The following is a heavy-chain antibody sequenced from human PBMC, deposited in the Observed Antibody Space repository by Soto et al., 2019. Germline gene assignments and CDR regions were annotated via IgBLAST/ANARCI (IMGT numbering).Heavy chain of an antibody. J-gene: IGHJ4*02. Sequence: QVQLQQWGAGLLKASETLSLTCVVSGGSFSGYFWTWIRQSPGRGLEWIGEIRHSGSRNYNPAFQSRVITSVDSSKNHVSLKLSSVTAADSATYFCTRGLAYDRPITVAEPFDSWGQGTLVTVSS. CDR1: GGSFSGYF. D-gene: IGHD6-19*01. V-gene: IGHV4-34*02. CDR3: TRGLAYDRPITVAEPFDS. CDR2: IRHSGSR.